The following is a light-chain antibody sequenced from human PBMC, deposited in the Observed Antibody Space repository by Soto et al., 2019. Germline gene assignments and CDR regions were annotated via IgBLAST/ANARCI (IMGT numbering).Light chain of an antibody. J-gene: IGKJ1*01. CDR2: GAS. Sequence: EIVMTQSPATLSVSPGERATLSCRASQSVSSNLAWYQQKPGQAPRHLIYGASTRATVIPARFSGSGSGTEFTLTISSLQSEDFAVYYCQHYNNWPRTFGQGTKVEI. CDR3: QHYNNWPRT. V-gene: IGKV3-15*01. CDR1: QSVSSN.